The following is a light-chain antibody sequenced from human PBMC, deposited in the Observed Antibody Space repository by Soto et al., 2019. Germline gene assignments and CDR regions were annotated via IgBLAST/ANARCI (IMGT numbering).Light chain of an antibody. CDR1: QSVSSSY. Sequence: EIVLTQSPGTLSLSPGERAPLYCRASQSVSSSYLAWYQQNRGQAPRLLIYGASSRAPGIPDRFGGSGSGTDFTLTISRLEPADFAVYYCQQYGSSRWTFGQGTKVEIK. V-gene: IGKV3-20*01. CDR3: QQYGSSRWT. CDR2: GAS. J-gene: IGKJ1*01.